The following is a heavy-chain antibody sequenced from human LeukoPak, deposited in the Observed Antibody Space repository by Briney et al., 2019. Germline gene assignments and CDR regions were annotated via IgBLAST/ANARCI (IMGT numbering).Heavy chain of an antibody. J-gene: IGHJ5*02. CDR2: INHSGST. CDR3: ARGLTMVRGVINWFDP. V-gene: IGHV4-34*01. Sequence: SETLSLTCAVYGGSFSGYYWSWIRQPPGKGLEWIGEINHSGSTNYNPSLKSRVTISVDTSKNQFSLKLSSVTAANTAVYYCARGLTMVRGVINWFDPWGQGTLVTVSS. CDR1: GGSFSGYY. D-gene: IGHD3-10*01.